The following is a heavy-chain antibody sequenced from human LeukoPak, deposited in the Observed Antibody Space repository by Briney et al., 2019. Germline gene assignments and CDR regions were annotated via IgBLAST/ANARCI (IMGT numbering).Heavy chain of an antibody. CDR2: IYYTGSS. Sequence: SETLSLTCSVSGGSIRSSDDYWGFVRQTPGKGLEWMGSIYYTGSSHYNPSLKSRATISVDTSKNQFSLKLSSVTAADTAVYYCARGVVPAANWAWGPKEYYYYMDVWGKGTTVTVSS. J-gene: IGHJ6*03. V-gene: IGHV4-39*07. CDR3: ARGVVPAANWAWGPKEYYYYMDV. D-gene: IGHD2-2*01. CDR1: GGSIRSSDDY.